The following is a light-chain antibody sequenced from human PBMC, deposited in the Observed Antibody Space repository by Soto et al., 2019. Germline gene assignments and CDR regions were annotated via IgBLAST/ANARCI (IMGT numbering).Light chain of an antibody. CDR3: QQGYTTLWT. CDR2: AAS. CDR1: QPIGTS. V-gene: IGKV1-39*01. Sequence: DIQMTQSPSSLSASVGDTVTVTCRASQPIGTSLHWYQQKPGKAPKVLISAASRLQSGVPSRFSGSGPGTHFALTISNLQPEDFATCYCQQGYTTLWTFGQGTKVELK. J-gene: IGKJ1*01.